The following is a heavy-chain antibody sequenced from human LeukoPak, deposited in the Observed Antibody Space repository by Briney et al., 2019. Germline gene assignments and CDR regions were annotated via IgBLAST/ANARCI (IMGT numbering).Heavy chain of an antibody. Sequence: GGSLRLSCAASGFTFSSYSMNWVRQAPGKGREWVSYISSSSSTIYYADSVKGRFTISRDNAKNSLYLQMNSLRAEDTAVYYCARDIGRALDYWGQGTLVTVSS. D-gene: IGHD1-26*01. CDR2: ISSSSSTI. J-gene: IGHJ4*02. V-gene: IGHV3-48*01. CDR3: ARDIGRALDY. CDR1: GFTFSSYS.